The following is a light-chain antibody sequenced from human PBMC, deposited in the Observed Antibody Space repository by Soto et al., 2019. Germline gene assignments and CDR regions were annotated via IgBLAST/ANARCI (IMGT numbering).Light chain of an antibody. V-gene: IGKV1-5*03. J-gene: IGKJ1*01. Sequence: DIQMTQSPSTLSASVGNRVTLTCRASQSISSWLAWYQQKPGKAPKLLIYSASSLESGVPSRFSGSGSGAGFTLTISSLQPDDFATYYCQQYKSYPWTFCQGTKVEIK. CDR3: QQYKSYPWT. CDR2: SAS. CDR1: QSISSW.